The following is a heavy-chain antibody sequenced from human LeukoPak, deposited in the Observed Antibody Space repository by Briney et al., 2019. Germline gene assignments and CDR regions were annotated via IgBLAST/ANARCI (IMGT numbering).Heavy chain of an antibody. CDR3: AKGSEQQLLLYYYYYMDV. V-gene: IGHV3-21*01. CDR1: GFTLSSYA. Sequence: GGSLRLSCAASGFTLSSYAMNWVRQAPGKGLEWVSSISSSSIYIYYADSVKGRFTISRDNAKKSVHLQMNSLRAEDTAVYYCAKGSEQQLLLYYYYYMDVWGKGTTVTVSS. D-gene: IGHD6-13*01. J-gene: IGHJ6*03. CDR2: ISSSSIYI.